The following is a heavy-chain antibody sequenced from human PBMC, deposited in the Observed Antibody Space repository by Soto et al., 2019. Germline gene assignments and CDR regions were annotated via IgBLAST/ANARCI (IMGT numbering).Heavy chain of an antibody. CDR2: ILYSGST. D-gene: IGHD6-13*01. CDR3: ARYRREAVAGYTLDN. Sequence: PSETLSLTCTVSGGSISNYYWSWIRQSPGKGLEWIGYILYSGSTNYNPSLKSRVTISEDTSKSQFSLKVNSMTAADTAVYYCARYRREAVAGYTLDNWGQGILVTVSS. J-gene: IGHJ4*02. CDR1: GGSISNYY. V-gene: IGHV4-59*01.